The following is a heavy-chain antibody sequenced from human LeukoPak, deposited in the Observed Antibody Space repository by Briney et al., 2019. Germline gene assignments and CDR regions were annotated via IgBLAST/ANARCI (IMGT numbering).Heavy chain of an antibody. CDR3: ARYYYGSGSYSYYFDY. Sequence: ASVKVSCKASGYTFSTYAMHWVRQAPGQRLEWMGWITAGNGNTKYSQKFQGRVTITRDTSASTAYMELSSPRSEGTAVYYCARYYYGSGSYSYYFDYWGQGTLVTVSS. D-gene: IGHD3-10*01. CDR2: ITAGNGNT. J-gene: IGHJ4*02. V-gene: IGHV1-3*01. CDR1: GYTFSTYA.